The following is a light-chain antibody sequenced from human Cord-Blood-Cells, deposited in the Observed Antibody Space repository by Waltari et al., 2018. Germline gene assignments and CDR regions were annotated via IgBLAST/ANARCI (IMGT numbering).Light chain of an antibody. CDR1: RRDVGVYNS. J-gene: IGLJ1*01. V-gene: IGLV2-14*01. Sequence: QSALTPPAPVSGSPAQSITLSCTGTRRDVGVYNSLPWYQQHPAKAPKPMIYEVSNRPSGVSNRFSGSKSGNTASLTISGLQAEDEADYYCSSYTSSSTLVFGTGTKVTVL. CDR3: SSYTSSSTLV. CDR2: EVS.